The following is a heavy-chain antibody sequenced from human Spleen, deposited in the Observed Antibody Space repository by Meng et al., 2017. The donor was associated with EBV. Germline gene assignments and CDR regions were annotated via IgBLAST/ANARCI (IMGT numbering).Heavy chain of an antibody. CDR2: LIPMLGAP. J-gene: IGHJ4*02. CDR1: GGTFSRYT. V-gene: IGHV1-69*06. Sequence: QRQRVQSGAEVKKPGSSMQVACKASGGTFSRYTFSWVRQAPGQGLEWMGGLIPMLGAPNYAQKFQDRVTIIADKSTSIHYMELSSLRSDDTAVYYCASESGRGYTPDYWGRGTLVTVSS. D-gene: IGHD3-10*01. CDR3: ASESGRGYTPDY.